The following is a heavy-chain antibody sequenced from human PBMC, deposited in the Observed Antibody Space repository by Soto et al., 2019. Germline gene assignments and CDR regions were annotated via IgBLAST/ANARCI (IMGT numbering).Heavy chain of an antibody. CDR2: IWYDGNSK. Sequence: QVQLVESGGGVVQPGRSLRLSCAASGFTFSSYGMHWVRQAPGKGLEWMAVIWYDGNSKDYGDSVRGRFTVSRDNSKNTLYLQMDSLRAEDTAVYYCARDSSSGEGFDFWGQGTLVTASS. V-gene: IGHV3-33*01. CDR1: GFTFSSYG. J-gene: IGHJ4*02. D-gene: IGHD7-27*01. CDR3: ARDSSSGEGFDF.